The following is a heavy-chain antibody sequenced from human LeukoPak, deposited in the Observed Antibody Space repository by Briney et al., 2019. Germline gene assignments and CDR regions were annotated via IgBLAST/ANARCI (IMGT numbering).Heavy chain of an antibody. D-gene: IGHD2-8*01. CDR2: IYHDYTT. CDR3: ANADTEDFIDF. CDR1: TYSLSRDFY. J-gene: IGHJ4*02. V-gene: IGHV4-38-2*01. Sequence: PSGTLSLTCAVSTYSLSRDFYWGWVRQPPGQGLEWVGSIYHDYTTYYNPSLRGRVTLSLDISRKQFSLELTSVTATDSATYYCANADTEDFIDFWGQGKLVTVSS.